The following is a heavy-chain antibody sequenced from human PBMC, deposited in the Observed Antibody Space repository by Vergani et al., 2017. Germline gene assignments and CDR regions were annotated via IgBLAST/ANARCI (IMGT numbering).Heavy chain of an antibody. CDR3: ARDNKQLRPRAFDL. D-gene: IGHD4-23*01. Sequence: QLQLQESGPGLVKPSETLSLTCAVSGVSIKSRSYYWGWIRQSPGKGLEWIGSIYDNGNTYYNPSLKSRVAISVDTSKNQVSLNLGSVTAADTAVYYCARDNKQLRPRAFDLWGQGTMVTVSS. CDR1: GVSIKSRSYY. J-gene: IGHJ3*01. V-gene: IGHV4-39*02. CDR2: IYDNGNT.